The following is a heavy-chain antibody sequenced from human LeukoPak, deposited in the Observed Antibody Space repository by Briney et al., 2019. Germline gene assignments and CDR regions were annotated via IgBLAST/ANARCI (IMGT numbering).Heavy chain of an antibody. CDR3: ARLGYYGSGSYSPDKYYYYYYGMDV. CDR2: IYPGDSDT. CDR1: GYSFTSNW. V-gene: IGHV5-51*01. J-gene: IGHJ6*02. D-gene: IGHD3-10*01. Sequence: GESLKISCKGSGYSFTSNWIAWVRQMPGKGLEWMGIIYPGDSDTRYSPSFQGQVTISADKSISTAYLQWSSLKASDTAMYYCARLGYYGSGSYSPDKYYYYYYGMDVWGQGTTVTVSS.